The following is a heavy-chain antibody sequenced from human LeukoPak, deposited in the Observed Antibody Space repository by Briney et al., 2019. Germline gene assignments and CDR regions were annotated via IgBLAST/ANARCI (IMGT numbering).Heavy chain of an antibody. J-gene: IGHJ3*02. CDR3: ARGDDFWSGRRGNAFDI. CDR1: GYTFTSYG. Sequence: GASVKVSCKASGYTFTSYGISWVRQAPGQGLEWMGWISAYNGNTNYAQKLQGRVTMITDTSTSTAYMELRSLRSDDTAVYYCARGDDFWSGRRGNAFDIWGQGTMVTVSS. D-gene: IGHD3-3*01. CDR2: ISAYNGNT. V-gene: IGHV1-18*01.